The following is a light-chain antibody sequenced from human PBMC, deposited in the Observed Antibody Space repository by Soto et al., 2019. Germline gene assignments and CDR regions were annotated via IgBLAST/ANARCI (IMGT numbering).Light chain of an antibody. J-gene: IGKJ5*01. CDR2: GAS. Sequence: EIVLTQSPGTLSLSPGERATLSCRASQSVSSSYLAWYQQKPGQAPRLLIYGASSRAPGIPDRFSGSGSGTYFTLTISRLEPEDFAVYYCQQYGSSPRITFGQGTRLEIK. CDR3: QQYGSSPRIT. V-gene: IGKV3-20*01. CDR1: QSVSSSY.